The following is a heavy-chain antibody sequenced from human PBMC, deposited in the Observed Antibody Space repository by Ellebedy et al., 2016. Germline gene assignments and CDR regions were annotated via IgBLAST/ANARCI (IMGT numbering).Heavy chain of an antibody. CDR1: GFTFSSYA. D-gene: IGHD4-17*01. V-gene: IGHV3-7*01. CDR3: ARDGSHNGDYVPNWFDP. J-gene: IGHJ5*02. CDR2: IKQDGSEK. Sequence: GGSLRLSCATSGFTFSSYAMSWVRQAPGKGLGWVANIKQDGSEKYYVDSVKGRFTISIDNAKNSLYLQMNSLRAEDTAVYYCARDGSHNGDYVPNWFDPWGQGTLVTVSS.